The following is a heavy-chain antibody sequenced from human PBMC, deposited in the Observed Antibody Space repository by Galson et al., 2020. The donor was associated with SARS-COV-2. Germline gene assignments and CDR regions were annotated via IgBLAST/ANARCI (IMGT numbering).Heavy chain of an antibody. Sequence: GGSLRLSCAASGFTFSSYWMSWVRQAPGKGLEWVANIKQDGSEKYYVDSVKGRFTISRDNAKNSLYLQMNSLRAEDTAVYYCARVDAGYYGSGSYPQYNWFDPWGQGTLVTVSS. CDR1: GFTFSSYW. CDR3: ARVDAGYYGSGSYPQYNWFDP. J-gene: IGHJ5*02. CDR2: IKQDGSEK. D-gene: IGHD3-10*01. V-gene: IGHV3-7*03.